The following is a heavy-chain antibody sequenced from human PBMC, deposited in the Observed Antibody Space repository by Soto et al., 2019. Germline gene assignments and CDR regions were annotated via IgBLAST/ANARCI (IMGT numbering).Heavy chain of an antibody. J-gene: IGHJ1*01. CDR2: ISAYNGNT. V-gene: IGHV1-18*01. CDR3: ARDRIRFLEWIGIAEYFQH. Sequence: ASVKVSCKASGYTFTSYGISWVRQAPGQGLEWMGWISAYNGNTNYAQKLQGRVTMTTDTSTSTAYMELRSLRSDDTAVYYCARDRIRFLEWIGIAEYFQHWGQGTLVTVSS. CDR1: GYTFTSYG. D-gene: IGHD3-3*01.